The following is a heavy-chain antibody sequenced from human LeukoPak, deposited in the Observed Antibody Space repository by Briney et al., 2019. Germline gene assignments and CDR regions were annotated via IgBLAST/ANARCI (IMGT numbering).Heavy chain of an antibody. Sequence: SVKVSCKASGGTFSSYAISWVRQAPGQGLEWMGGIIPIFGTASYAQKFQGRVTITTDESTSTAYMELSSLRSEDTAVYYCARVRVPAGVPGYDYYYMDVWGKGTTVTVSS. V-gene: IGHV1-69*05. D-gene: IGHD2-2*01. CDR2: IIPIFGTA. CDR1: GGTFSSYA. J-gene: IGHJ6*03. CDR3: ARVRVPAGVPGYDYYYMDV.